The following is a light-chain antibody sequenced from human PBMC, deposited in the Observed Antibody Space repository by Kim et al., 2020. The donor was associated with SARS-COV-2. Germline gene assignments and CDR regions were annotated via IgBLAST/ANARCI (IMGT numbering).Light chain of an antibody. Sequence: EIVLTQSPGTLSLSPGERGTLSCRASQSITNNYLAWYQHKPGRAPRLLIYAASGRATGIPDRFRGSGSGTEFTLAINRLEPEDFAVYYCQQYGSLPSTFGQGTRLEIK. CDR2: AAS. V-gene: IGKV3-20*01. CDR3: QQYGSLPST. CDR1: QSITNNY. J-gene: IGKJ5*01.